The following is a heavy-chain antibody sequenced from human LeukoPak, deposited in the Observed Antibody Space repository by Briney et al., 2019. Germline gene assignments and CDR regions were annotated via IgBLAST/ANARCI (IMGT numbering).Heavy chain of an antibody. CDR2: IFYTGTT. V-gene: IGHV4-59*01. D-gene: IGHD6-19*01. J-gene: IGHJ2*01. CDR3: ARLRPIAVTPAAVLLDL. Sequence: PSETLSLTSTVSGGFIGSYYWNWIRQPPGKGLEWIASIFYTGTTNYNPSLQSRVTISLDTSKNQFSLKVISVTPAYTAVYYCARLRPIAVTPAAVLLDLWGRGTLVTVSS. CDR1: GGFIGSYY.